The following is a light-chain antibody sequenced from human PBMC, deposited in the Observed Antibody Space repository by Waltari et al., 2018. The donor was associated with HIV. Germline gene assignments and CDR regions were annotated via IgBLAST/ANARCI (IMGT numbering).Light chain of an antibody. J-gene: IGKJ2*01. CDR3: QQYGTSYT. CDR2: GAS. V-gene: IGKV3-20*01. CDR1: QSITSSY. Sequence: EIVLTQSPGTLSLSPGERATLSCRASQSITSSYLAWYQQKPGQAPRLLMYGASRRATGIPDRFSGSGSGTDFTLTISRLEPEDFAVYYCQQYGTSYTFGQGTKLEIK.